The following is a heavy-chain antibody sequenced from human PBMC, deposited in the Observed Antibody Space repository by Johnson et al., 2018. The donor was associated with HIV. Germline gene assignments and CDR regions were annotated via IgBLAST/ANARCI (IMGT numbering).Heavy chain of an antibody. D-gene: IGHD5/OR15-5a*01. CDR1: GFNFDDYG. Sequence: VESVESGGGVVRPGESLRLSCTVSGFNFDDYGMSWVRQAPGKGLEWVSGINWNGGSTTYADSVRGRFTISRDNSKNTLYLQMNSLRGEDTAVYYCARLSKGGFDAFYIWGQGTMVTVSS. J-gene: IGHJ3*02. V-gene: IGHV3-20*04. CDR2: INWNGGST. CDR3: ARLSKGGFDAFYI.